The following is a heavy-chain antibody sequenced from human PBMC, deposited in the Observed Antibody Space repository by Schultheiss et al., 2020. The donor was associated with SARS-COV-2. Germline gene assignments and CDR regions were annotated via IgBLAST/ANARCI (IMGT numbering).Heavy chain of an antibody. V-gene: IGHV3-21*01. CDR2: ISSSSSYI. Sequence: GESLKISCAASGFTFSSYWMSWVRQAPVKGLEWVSSISSSSSYIYYADSVKGRFTISRDNAKNSLYLQMNSLRAEDTAVYYCAKDQGGSEDYWGQGTLVTVSS. CDR1: GFTFSSYW. D-gene: IGHD3-16*01. CDR3: AKDQGGSEDY. J-gene: IGHJ4*02.